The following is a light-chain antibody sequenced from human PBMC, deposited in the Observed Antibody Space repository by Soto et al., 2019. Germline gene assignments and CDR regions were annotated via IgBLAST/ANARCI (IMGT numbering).Light chain of an antibody. Sequence: ESLLTQSPGTLSFSPRDRATLSCTASQSVSSKYLDWYQKKPGRAPRLLIYDASTRATGIPDRFSGSGSGTDLTLTISRLEPEDFEVYYCQQHGISNITFGQGTRLEIK. CDR1: QSVSSKY. V-gene: IGKV3-20*01. J-gene: IGKJ5*01. CDR3: QQHGISNIT. CDR2: DAS.